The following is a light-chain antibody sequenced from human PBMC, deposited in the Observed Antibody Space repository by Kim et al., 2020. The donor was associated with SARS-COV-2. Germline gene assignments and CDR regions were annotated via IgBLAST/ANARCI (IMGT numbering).Light chain of an antibody. J-gene: IGLJ3*02. Sequence: SVSPGQTASITCSVDKLGDKYASWYQQKPGQSPVLVLYQDSKRPSGIPERFSGSNSGNTATLTISGTQAMDEADYYCQAWDISIWVFGGGTQLTVL. CDR3: QAWDISIWV. CDR1: KLGDKY. V-gene: IGLV3-1*01. CDR2: QDS.